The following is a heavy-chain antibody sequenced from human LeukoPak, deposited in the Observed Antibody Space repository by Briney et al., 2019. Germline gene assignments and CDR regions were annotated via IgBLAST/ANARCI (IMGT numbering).Heavy chain of an antibody. Sequence: SETLSLTCTVSGGSISSGGYYWSWIRQHPGEGLEWIGYIYYSGSTYYNPSLKSRVTISVDTSKNQFSLKLSSVTAADTTVYYCARDRNIVGDAFDIWGQGTMVNVSS. CDR2: IYYSGST. D-gene: IGHD2-15*01. CDR1: GGSISSGGYY. CDR3: ARDRNIVGDAFDI. V-gene: IGHV4-31*03. J-gene: IGHJ3*02.